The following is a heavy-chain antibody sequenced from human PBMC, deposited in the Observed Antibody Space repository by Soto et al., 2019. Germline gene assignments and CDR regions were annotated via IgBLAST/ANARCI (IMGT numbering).Heavy chain of an antibody. CDR1: GGSISSGDYY. J-gene: IGHJ6*02. V-gene: IGHV4-30-4*01. CDR2: IYYSGST. Sequence: SETLSLTCTFSGGSISSGDYYWSWIRQPPGKGLEWIGYIYYSGSTYYNPSPKSRVTISVDTSRNQFSLKLSSVTAADTAVYYCARDSLAIFGVVEVYYYGMDVWGQGTTVTVSS. CDR3: ARDSLAIFGVVEVYYYGMDV. D-gene: IGHD3-3*01.